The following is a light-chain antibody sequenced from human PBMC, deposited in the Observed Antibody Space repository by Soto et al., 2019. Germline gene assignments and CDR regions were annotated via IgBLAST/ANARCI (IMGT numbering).Light chain of an antibody. V-gene: IGKV3-11*01. J-gene: IGKJ1*01. CDR1: QSVRSH. Sequence: VFTPSPATLSFSPRQPSTPSCRASQSVRSHLAWYQQRPGQPPRLLIYDASYRATGVPLRFSGSGSGTDFTLTFSRLEPEDFAVYYCHQYVSWTFGQGTKVDIK. CDR2: DAS. CDR3: HQYVSWT.